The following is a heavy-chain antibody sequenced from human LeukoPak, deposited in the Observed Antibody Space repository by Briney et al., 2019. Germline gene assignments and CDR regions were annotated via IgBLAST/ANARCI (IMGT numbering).Heavy chain of an antibody. CDR1: GYTLTELS. CDR2: INTNTGNP. J-gene: IGHJ4*02. V-gene: IGHV7-4-1*02. Sequence: ASVKVSCKVSGYTLTELSMHWVRQAPGQGLEWMGWINTNTGNPTYAQGFTGRFVFSLDTSVSTAYLQISSLKAEDTAVYYCARDLSDYGIDYWGQGTLVTVSS. D-gene: IGHD4-17*01. CDR3: ARDLSDYGIDY.